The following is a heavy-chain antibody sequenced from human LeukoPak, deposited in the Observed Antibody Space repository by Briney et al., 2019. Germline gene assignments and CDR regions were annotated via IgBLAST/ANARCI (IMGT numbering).Heavy chain of an antibody. D-gene: IGHD5-18*01. CDR2: ISAYNGNT. CDR1: GYTFTSYG. CDR3: ATGVDTAMALDY. J-gene: IGHJ4*02. Sequence: ASVKVSCKASGYTFTSYGISWVRQAPGQGLEWMGWISAYNGNTNYAQKLQGRVTMTEDTSTDTAYMELSSLRSEDTAVYYCATGVDTAMALDYWGQGTLVTVSS. V-gene: IGHV1-18*01.